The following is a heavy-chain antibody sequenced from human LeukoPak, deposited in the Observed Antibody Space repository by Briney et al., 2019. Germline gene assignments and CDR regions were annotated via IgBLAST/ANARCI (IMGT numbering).Heavy chain of an antibody. CDR3: ARGRAGRGAMVRGVTSYFDY. CDR2: INQSGST. D-gene: IGHD3-10*01. J-gene: IGHJ4*02. V-gene: IGHV4-34*01. Sequence: NPSETLSLTCAVYGGSFSGYYWSWIRQPPGKGLEWIGEINQSGSTNYNPSLKSRVTISVDTSKNQFSLKLSSVTAADTAVYYCARGRAGRGAMVRGVTSYFDYWGQGTLVTVSS. CDR1: GGSFSGYY.